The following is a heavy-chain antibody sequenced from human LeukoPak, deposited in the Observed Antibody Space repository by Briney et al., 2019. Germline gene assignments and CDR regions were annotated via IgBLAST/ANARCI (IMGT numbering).Heavy chain of an antibody. D-gene: IGHD3-10*01. V-gene: IGHV3-23*01. CDR2: ISGSGGST. CDR1: GFTFSSYG. CDR3: AKGGAMVRGVMDY. Sequence: GGSLRLSCAASGFTFSSYGMSWVRQAPRKGLERVSAISGSGGSTYYAASVKSQFTISRDNSNITLYLQMNSLRAEDTAVYYCAKGGAMVRGVMDYWGQGTLVTVSS. J-gene: IGHJ4*02.